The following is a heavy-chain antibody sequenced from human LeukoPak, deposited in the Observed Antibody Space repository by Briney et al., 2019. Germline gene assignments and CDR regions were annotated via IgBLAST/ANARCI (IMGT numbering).Heavy chain of an antibody. Sequence: ASVKLSCKASGGTFSSYATSWVRQAPGQGLEWMGGIIPIFGTANYAQKFQGRVTITADKSTSTAYMELSSLRSEDTAVYYCARSLITMVRGVIISAIDYWGQGTLVTVSS. CDR3: ARSLITMVRGVIISAIDY. D-gene: IGHD3-10*01. CDR1: GGTFSSYA. J-gene: IGHJ4*02. CDR2: IIPIFGTA. V-gene: IGHV1-69*06.